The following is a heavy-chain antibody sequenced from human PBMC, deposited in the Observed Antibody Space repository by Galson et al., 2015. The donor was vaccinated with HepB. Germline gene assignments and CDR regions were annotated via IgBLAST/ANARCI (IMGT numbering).Heavy chain of an antibody. Sequence: SLRLSCAASGFTFSSYSMNWVRQAPGKGLEWVSSISSSSSYIYYADSVKGRFTISRDNAKNSLYLQMNSLRAEDTAVYYCAREYNEYYYGSGPSAWGQGTLVTVSS. CDR1: GFTFSSYS. J-gene: IGHJ5*02. CDR3: AREYNEYYYGSGPSA. D-gene: IGHD3-10*01. V-gene: IGHV3-21*01. CDR2: ISSSSSYI.